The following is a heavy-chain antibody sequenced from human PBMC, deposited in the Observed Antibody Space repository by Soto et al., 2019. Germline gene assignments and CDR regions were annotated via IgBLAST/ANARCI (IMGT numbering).Heavy chain of an antibody. CDR2: TYYRSKWYN. V-gene: IGHV6-1*01. CDR3: ARDIGVVVVVAASLRYYYYGMDV. CDR1: GDSVSSNSAA. J-gene: IGHJ6*02. Sequence: SQTLSLTCAISGDSVSSNSAAWNWIRQSPSRGLEWLGRTYYRSKWYNDYAVSVKSRITINPDTSKNQFSLQLNSVTPEDTAVYYCARDIGVVVVVAASLRYYYYGMDVWGQGTTVTVSS. D-gene: IGHD2-15*01.